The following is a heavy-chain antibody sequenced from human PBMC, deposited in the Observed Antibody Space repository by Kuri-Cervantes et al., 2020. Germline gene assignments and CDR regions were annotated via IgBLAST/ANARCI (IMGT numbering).Heavy chain of an antibody. Sequence: ASVKVSCKAAGFIFSNSGISWVRQAPGQGLEWMGWISVYNGDTNYAQKFQGRVMITADESTSTAYMELSSLRSEDTAVYYCARASDYGDYVGCFDYWGQGTLVTVSS. V-gene: IGHV1-18*01. CDR3: ARASDYGDYVGCFDY. D-gene: IGHD4-17*01. CDR2: ISVYNGDT. J-gene: IGHJ4*02. CDR1: GFIFSNSG.